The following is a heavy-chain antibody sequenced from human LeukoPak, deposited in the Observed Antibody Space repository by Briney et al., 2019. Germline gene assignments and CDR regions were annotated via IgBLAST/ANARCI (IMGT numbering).Heavy chain of an antibody. CDR1: GFSLRDNY. CDR2: ISNSGSYT. CDR3: ARTRGAGAGGLFDC. Sequence: PGGSLRLSCAAPGFSLRDNYMSCIRQAPRKGLEWVSYISNSGSYTNYPDSVKGRFTISRDNAKNSLHLQMNSLRDEDTAMYYCARTRGAGAGGLFDCWGRGTLVTVSS. D-gene: IGHD6-19*01. J-gene: IGHJ4*02. V-gene: IGHV3-11*03.